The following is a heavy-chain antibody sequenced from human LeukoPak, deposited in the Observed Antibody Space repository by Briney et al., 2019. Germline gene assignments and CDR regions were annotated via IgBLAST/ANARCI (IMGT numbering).Heavy chain of an antibody. V-gene: IGHV3-30*18. CDR2: ISYDGGKR. CDR3: AKDRSKGSYGDDFDF. Sequence: GGSLRLSCAASGFTFSSHDMHWVRQAPGKGLEWVAIISYDGGKRDYADSVKGRFTISRDNSKNTLYLQMNSLRPEDTAVYYCAKDRSKGSYGDDFDFWGQGTLVTVSS. CDR1: GFTFSSHD. J-gene: IGHJ4*02. D-gene: IGHD1-26*01.